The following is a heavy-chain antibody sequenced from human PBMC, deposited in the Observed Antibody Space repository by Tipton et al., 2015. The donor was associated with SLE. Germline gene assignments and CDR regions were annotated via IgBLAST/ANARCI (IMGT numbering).Heavy chain of an antibody. CDR3: AKDRYCGGGTCFASYFDL. CDR2: ISGGGGST. J-gene: IGHJ4*02. D-gene: IGHD2-21*01. V-gene: IGHV3-23*01. Sequence: SLRLSCAASGFTFSSYGIHWVRQSPGKGLEWVSLISGGGGSTHYADSVRGRFTISRDNSKNTLSLQLNTLRADDTAIYYCAKDRYCGGGTCFASYFDLWGQGTPVTVSS. CDR1: GFTFSSYG.